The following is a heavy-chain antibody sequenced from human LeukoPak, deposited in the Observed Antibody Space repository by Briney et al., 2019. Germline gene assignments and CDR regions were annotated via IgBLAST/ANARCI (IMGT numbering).Heavy chain of an antibody. J-gene: IGHJ4*02. CDR3: ARRLSWGSYEDY. Sequence: SETLSLTCAVSGGSISSSNWRSWVRQPPGKGLEWIGEIYHSGSTNYNPSLKSRVTISVDKSKNQFSLKLSSVTAADTAVYYCARRLSWGSYEDYWGQGTLVTVSS. CDR2: IYHSGST. D-gene: IGHD3-16*01. CDR1: GGSISSSNW. V-gene: IGHV4-4*02.